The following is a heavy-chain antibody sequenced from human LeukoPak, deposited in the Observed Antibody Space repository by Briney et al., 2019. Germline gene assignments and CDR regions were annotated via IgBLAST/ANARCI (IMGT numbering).Heavy chain of an antibody. V-gene: IGHV4-39*01. CDR1: GGSISSDSYS. D-gene: IGHD3-22*01. J-gene: IGHJ4*02. CDR2: IYYSGST. CDR3: ASQYYDSSGYYRTFDY. Sequence: SETLSLTCTVSGGSISSDSYSWGWIRQPPGKGLEWIGTIYYSGSTYYNPSLKSRVTISVDTSKNQFSLKLSSVTAADTAVYYCASQYYDSSGYYRTFDYWGQGTLVTVSS.